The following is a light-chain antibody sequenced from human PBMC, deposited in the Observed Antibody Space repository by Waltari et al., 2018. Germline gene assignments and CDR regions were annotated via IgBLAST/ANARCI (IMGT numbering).Light chain of an antibody. Sequence: DIQMTQSPSSLSASVGDRVTITCRASQSISSYFNWYQQKPGKAPKFLMYAASSLQSGVPSRFSGSGSGTDFTLTISSLQPEDFATYYCQQSYSTPFTFGPGTKVDIK. CDR2: AAS. CDR1: QSISSY. CDR3: QQSYSTPFT. V-gene: IGKV1-39*01. J-gene: IGKJ3*01.